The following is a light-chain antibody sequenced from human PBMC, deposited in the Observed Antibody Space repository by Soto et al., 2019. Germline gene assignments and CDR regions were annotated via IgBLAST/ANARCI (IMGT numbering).Light chain of an antibody. Sequence: DIQMTQSPSSLSASVGGRVTITCLASQSVSGWLAWYQHKPGKAPKVLIYQASNLETGVPSRFSGSGSGREFALTISSLQPDDFAAYYCQQYYDYPWTFGQGTKVDIK. CDR2: QAS. CDR3: QQYYDYPWT. CDR1: QSVSGW. V-gene: IGKV1-5*01. J-gene: IGKJ1*01.